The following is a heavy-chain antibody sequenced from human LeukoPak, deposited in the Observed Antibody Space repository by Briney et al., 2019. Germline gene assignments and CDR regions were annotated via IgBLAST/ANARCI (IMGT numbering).Heavy chain of an antibody. V-gene: IGHV3-33*06. D-gene: IGHD3-22*01. CDR2: IWYDGSNK. J-gene: IGHJ4*02. Sequence: GGSLRLSCAASGFTFSSYDMHWVRQAPGKGLEWVAVIWYDGSNKYYADSVKGRFTISRDNSKNTLYLQMNSLRAEDTAVYYCAKCPYYYDSSGYYYGWYYFDYWGQGTLVTVSS. CDR1: GFTFSSYD. CDR3: AKCPYYYDSSGYYYGWYYFDY.